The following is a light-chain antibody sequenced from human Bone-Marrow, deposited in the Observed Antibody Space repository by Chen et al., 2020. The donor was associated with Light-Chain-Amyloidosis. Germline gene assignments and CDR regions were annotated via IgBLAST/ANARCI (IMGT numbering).Light chain of an antibody. CDR3: GTWDASLGAII. Sequence: QSVLTQPPSVSATPGQKVTISCSGSDSNIGNNYVSWYQQFLGTAPRLLIYDNNKRPSGIPDRFSGSKSGPTATLGINGLQAGDEAEDYCGTWDASLGAIIFGGGTKVTVL. V-gene: IGLV1-51*01. J-gene: IGLJ2*01. CDR2: DNN. CDR1: DSNIGNNY.